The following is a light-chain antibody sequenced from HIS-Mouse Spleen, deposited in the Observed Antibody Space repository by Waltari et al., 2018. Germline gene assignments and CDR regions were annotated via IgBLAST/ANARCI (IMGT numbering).Light chain of an antibody. Sequence: DILMTQSPDSLAVSLGERATINCKSSQSVLYSSNNKNYLAWYQQKPGQPPKLLIYWASTRESGVPDRFSGSGSGTDFTLTISSLQAEDVAVYYCQQYYSTSSFTFGGWTKVDSK. CDR3: QQYYSTSSFT. CDR1: QSVLYSSNNKNY. CDR2: WAS. J-gene: IGKJ4*01. V-gene: IGKV4-1*01.